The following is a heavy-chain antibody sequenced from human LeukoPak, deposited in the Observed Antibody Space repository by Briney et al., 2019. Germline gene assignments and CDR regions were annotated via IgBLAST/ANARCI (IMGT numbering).Heavy chain of an antibody. CDR2: ISGSGGST. J-gene: IGHJ4*02. V-gene: IGHV3-23*01. D-gene: IGHD2-15*01. CDR1: GFTFSSSA. CDR3: AKGLKTVRGYCSGGSCRDY. Sequence: GGSLRLSRAPSGFTFSSSAMSWVRQAPGKGLEWVSAISGSGGSTYYADSVKGRFTISRDNSTNTLYLLRNSLRAEDTAVYYCAKGLKTVRGYCSGGSCRDYWGQGTLVTVSS.